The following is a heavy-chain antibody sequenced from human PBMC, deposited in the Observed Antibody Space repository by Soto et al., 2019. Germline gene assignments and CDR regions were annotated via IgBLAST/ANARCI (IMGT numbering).Heavy chain of an antibody. V-gene: IGHV4-30-2*01. D-gene: IGHD4-17*01. Sequence: QLQLQESGSGLVKPSQTLSLICTVSGGSISSGAYSWSWIRQPPGKGLEWIGYIYHDGTTFYNPSLKSXGTXSXARSKNQFSLRLNSMTAADTAVYYCARDGDYGDFPYWGQGALVTVSS. J-gene: IGHJ4*02. CDR1: GGSISSGAYS. CDR2: IYHDGTT. CDR3: ARDGDYGDFPY.